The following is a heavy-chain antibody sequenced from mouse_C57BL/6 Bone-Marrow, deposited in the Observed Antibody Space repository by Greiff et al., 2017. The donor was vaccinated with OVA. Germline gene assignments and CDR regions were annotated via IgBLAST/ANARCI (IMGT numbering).Heavy chain of an antibody. D-gene: IGHD2-12*01. V-gene: IGHV1-26*01. CDR3: AREGDDDGSMDY. CDR2: INPNNGGT. CDR1: GYTFTDYY. Sequence: EVQLQQSGPELVKPGASVKISCKASGYTFTDYYMNWVKQSHGKSLEWIGDINPNNGGTSYNQKFKGKATLTVDKSSSTAYMELRSLTSEDSAVYYCAREGDDDGSMDYWGQGTSVTVSS. J-gene: IGHJ4*01.